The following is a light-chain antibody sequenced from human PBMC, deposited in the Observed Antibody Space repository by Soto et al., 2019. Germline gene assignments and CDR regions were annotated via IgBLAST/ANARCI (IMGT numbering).Light chain of an antibody. Sequence: EIVLTQSPGTLSLSPGERATLSCRASQSVNSNYFAWYQQKPGQGPRVLIYGASSRATGIPDRFSGSGSGTDFTLTISRLEPEDFAVYYCQQYDTSPRTFDQGTKVEIK. CDR1: QSVNSNY. J-gene: IGKJ1*01. CDR3: QQYDTSPRT. V-gene: IGKV3-20*01. CDR2: GAS.